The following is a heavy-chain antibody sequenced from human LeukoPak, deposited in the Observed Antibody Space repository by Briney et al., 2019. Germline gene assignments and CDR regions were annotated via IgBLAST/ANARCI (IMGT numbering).Heavy chain of an antibody. CDR2: TYYRSKWYN. D-gene: IGHD6-19*01. CDR1: GYSVSSNSAA. J-gene: IGHJ5*02. CDR3: ARSERRYSSPPFDP. Sequence: SQTLSLTCAISGYSVSSNSAAWNWLRQSPSRGLEWLGRTYYRSKWYNDYAVSVKSRITINPDTSRNQFSLQLNSVAPEDTAVYYCARSERRYSSPPFDPWGQGTLVTVSS. V-gene: IGHV6-1*01.